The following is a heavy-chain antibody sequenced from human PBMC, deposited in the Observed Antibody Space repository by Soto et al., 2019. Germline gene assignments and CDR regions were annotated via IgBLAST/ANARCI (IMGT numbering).Heavy chain of an antibody. J-gene: IGHJ6*02. V-gene: IGHV4-4*02. CDR2: IYHSGST. CDR1: GGSISSSNW. Sequence: NPSETLSLTCAVSGGSISSSNWWSWVRQPPGKGLEWIGEIYHSGSTNYNPSLKSRVTISVDKSKNQFSLKLSSVTAADTAVYYCAGRYITGTTYYYYGMDVWGQGTTVTVSS. D-gene: IGHD1-7*01. CDR3: AGRYITGTTYYYYGMDV.